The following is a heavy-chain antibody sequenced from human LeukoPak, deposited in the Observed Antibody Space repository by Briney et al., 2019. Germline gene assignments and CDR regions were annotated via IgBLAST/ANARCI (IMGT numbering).Heavy chain of an antibody. V-gene: IGHV1-69*05. CDR2: IIPIFGTA. CDR3: ARGGGYYDSSGYYRFDY. Sequence: GSSVTVSFKASGGTFSSYAISWVRQAPGQGLEWMGGIIPIFGTANYAQKFQGRVTITTDESTSTAYMELSSLRSEDTAVYYCARGGGYYDSSGYYRFDYWGQGTLVTVSS. CDR1: GGTFSSYA. J-gene: IGHJ4*02. D-gene: IGHD3-22*01.